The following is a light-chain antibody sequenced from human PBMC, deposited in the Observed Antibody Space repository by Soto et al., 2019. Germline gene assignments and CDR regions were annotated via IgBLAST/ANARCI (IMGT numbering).Light chain of an antibody. CDR3: QHYGYPQWT. CDR1: QTGSNSY. V-gene: IGKV3-20*01. J-gene: IGKJ1*01. CDR2: GVS. Sequence: IVLTQSPGTLSLPPGERATLSCRASQTGSNSYLAWYQQKSGQAPRLLIYGVSTRATGIPDRFSGSGSGTEFALTISRLEPEDFAVYICQHYGYPQWTFGPGTKVDIK.